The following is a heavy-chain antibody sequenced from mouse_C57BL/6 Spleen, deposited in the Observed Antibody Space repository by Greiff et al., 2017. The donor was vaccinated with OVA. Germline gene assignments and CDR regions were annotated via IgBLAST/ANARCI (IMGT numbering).Heavy chain of an antibody. Sequence: EVMLVESGPGLAKPSQTLSLTCSVTGYSITSDYWNWIRKFPGNKLEYMGYISYSGSTYYNPSLKSRISITRDTSKNQYYLQLNSVTTVDTATYYCARFYDYGGGAMDYWGQGTSVTVSS. D-gene: IGHD2-4*01. CDR3: ARFYDYGGGAMDY. CDR2: ISYSGST. J-gene: IGHJ4*01. V-gene: IGHV3-8*01. CDR1: GYSITSDY.